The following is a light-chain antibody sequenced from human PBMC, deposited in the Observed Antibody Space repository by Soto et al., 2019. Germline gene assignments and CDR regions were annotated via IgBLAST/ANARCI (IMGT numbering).Light chain of an antibody. CDR2: DAS. J-gene: IGKJ4*01. CDR1: QSISTW. CDR3: QQLRMYPST. V-gene: IGKV1-5*01. Sequence: DIQMTQSPSTLSASVGDRVTITCRASQSISTWLAWYQQKPGKAPKLLIYDASSLQSGVPSRFSGHGSGTDFALTITSLQAEDFATYYCQQLRMYPSTFGGGTKVDIK.